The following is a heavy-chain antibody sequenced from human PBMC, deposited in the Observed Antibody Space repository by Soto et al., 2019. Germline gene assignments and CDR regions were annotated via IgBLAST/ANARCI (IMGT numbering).Heavy chain of an antibody. CDR2: IYYSGVT. J-gene: IGHJ5*02. CDR1: GDPITSGGFF. D-gene: IGHD3-10*01. CDR3: ARDLRGRRSGRFDP. Sequence: QVQLQESGPGLVKPSQTLSLTCTLSGDPITSGGFFWTWIRQHPAKGLEWIGYIYYSGVTYYNPSLRSRATISVDTSKNQLSLNLSSVTAADTAMYYCARDLRGRRSGRFDPWGQGTLVTVSS. V-gene: IGHV4-31*03.